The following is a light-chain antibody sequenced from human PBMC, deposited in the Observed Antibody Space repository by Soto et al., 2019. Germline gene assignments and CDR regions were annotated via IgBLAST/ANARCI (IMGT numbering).Light chain of an antibody. CDR1: QGISSW. Sequence: DIHMTQSRSSLSASVGDRVTITCRASQGISSWLAWYQQKPGKAPNLLIYASSSLQSGVPSRFSGSGSGTDFTLTITNLQPEDFATYYCQQTNSFPITFGQGTRLEI. CDR2: ASS. V-gene: IGKV1D-12*01. J-gene: IGKJ5*01. CDR3: QQTNSFPIT.